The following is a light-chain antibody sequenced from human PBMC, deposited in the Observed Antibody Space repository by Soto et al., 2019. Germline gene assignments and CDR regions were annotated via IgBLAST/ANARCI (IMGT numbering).Light chain of an antibody. CDR2: AAS. CDR3: QQSYSTPPT. Sequence: DIQMTQSPSSLSASVGDRVTITCRASQSISSYLNWYQQKPGKAPKLLIYAASSLQSGVPPRFSGSGSGTEFTLTISSLQPEEFATYYCQQSYSTPPTFGQGTKVEIK. J-gene: IGKJ1*01. V-gene: IGKV1-39*01. CDR1: QSISSY.